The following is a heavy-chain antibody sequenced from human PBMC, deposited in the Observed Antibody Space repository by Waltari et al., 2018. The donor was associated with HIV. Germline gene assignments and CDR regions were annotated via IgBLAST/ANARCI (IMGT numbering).Heavy chain of an antibody. J-gene: IGHJ6*02. V-gene: IGHV3-23*01. Sequence: EVQLLESGGGLVQPGGSLRLSCAASGFTFSTNALSWVRQAPGKGLECVSSISGNGSSTYYADSIEGRFTISRDNSKNTLYLQMNSLRAEDTAAYYCAKVPQYISSSIYYYGMDVWGQGTTVTVSS. CDR3: AKVPQYISSSIYYYGMDV. D-gene: IGHD6-6*01. CDR2: ISGNGSST. CDR1: GFTFSTNA.